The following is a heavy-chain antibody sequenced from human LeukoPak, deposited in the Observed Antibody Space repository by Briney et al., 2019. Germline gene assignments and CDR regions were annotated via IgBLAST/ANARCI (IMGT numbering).Heavy chain of an antibody. CDR2: INSDGSST. CDR1: GFTFSSYW. V-gene: IGHV3-74*01. Sequence: GGSLRLSCAASGFTFSSYWMHWVRQAPGKGLVWVSRINSDGSSTSYADSVKGRFTISRDNAKNTLYLQMNSLRAEDTAVYYCARGIASVYGMDVWGQGTTVTVS. D-gene: IGHD6-25*01. J-gene: IGHJ6*02. CDR3: ARGIASVYGMDV.